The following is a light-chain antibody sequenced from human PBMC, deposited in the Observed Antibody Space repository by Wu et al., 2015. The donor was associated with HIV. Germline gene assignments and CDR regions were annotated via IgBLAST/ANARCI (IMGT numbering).Light chain of an antibody. CDR2: DAS. J-gene: IGKJ4*01. Sequence: EIVLTQSPATLSLSPGERATLSCRASQSVSKFLAWYQQKPGQSPRLLIYDASNRATGIPARFSGSGSGTDFTLTISSLEPEDFAVYYCQQRSNWLTFGGGPKVEDQT. CDR3: QQRSNWLT. CDR1: QSVSKF. V-gene: IGKV3-11*01.